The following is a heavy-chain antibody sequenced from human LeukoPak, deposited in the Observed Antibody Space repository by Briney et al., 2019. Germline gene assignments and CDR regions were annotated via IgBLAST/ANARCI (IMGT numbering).Heavy chain of an antibody. CDR1: GGTFSSYA. Sequence: GASVKVSCKASGGTFSSYAISWVRQAPGQGLEWMGRIIPILGIANYAQKFQGRVTITADKSTSTAYMELSSLRSEDTAVYYCARGRVGANNWFDPWGQGTLVTVSS. D-gene: IGHD1-26*01. J-gene: IGHJ5*02. V-gene: IGHV1-69*04. CDR3: ARGRVGANNWFDP. CDR2: IIPILGIA.